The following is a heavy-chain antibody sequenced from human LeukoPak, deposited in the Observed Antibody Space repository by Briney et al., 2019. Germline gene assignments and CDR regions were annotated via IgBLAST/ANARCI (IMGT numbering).Heavy chain of an antibody. V-gene: IGHV3-23*01. CDR2: ISDSGGSA. CDR1: GFTFNTYA. Sequence: GGSLRLSCAASGFTFNTYAMSWVRQAPGKGLEWVSAISDSGGSAYYADSVKGRFTISRDNSKNTLYLQMNSLRAEDTAVYYCXXXXXXXXXXXXFGGGRPYYFDYWGQGTLVTVSS. J-gene: IGHJ4*02. CDR3: XXXXXXXXXXXXFGGGRPYYFDY. D-gene: IGHD3-16*01.